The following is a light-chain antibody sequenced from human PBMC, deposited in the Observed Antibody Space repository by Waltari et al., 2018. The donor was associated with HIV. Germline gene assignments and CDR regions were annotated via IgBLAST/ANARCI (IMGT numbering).Light chain of an antibody. CDR1: NTDVGGYNY. CDR3: SSYTSSNTLV. Sequence: QSALTQPASVSGSPGQSITISCTGSNTDVGGYNYVSWYQQHPGKAPKLMIYEVSNRPSGVSNRFSGSKSGNTASRTISGLQTEDEADYYCSSYTSSNTLVFGGGTKLTVL. CDR2: EVS. V-gene: IGLV2-14*01. J-gene: IGLJ2*01.